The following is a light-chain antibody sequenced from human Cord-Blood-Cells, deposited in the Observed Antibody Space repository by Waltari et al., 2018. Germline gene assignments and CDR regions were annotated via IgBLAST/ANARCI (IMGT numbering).Light chain of an antibody. CDR1: QRISSW. V-gene: IGKV1-5*01. CDR2: DAS. J-gene: IGKJ2*01. Sequence: DIQMTQSPSTLSASVGDRVPITCRASQRISSWLAWYQQKPGKAPKLLIYDASSLESGVPSRFSGSGSGTEFTLTISSLQPDDFATYYCQQYNSYLYTFGQGTKLEIK. CDR3: QQYNSYLYT.